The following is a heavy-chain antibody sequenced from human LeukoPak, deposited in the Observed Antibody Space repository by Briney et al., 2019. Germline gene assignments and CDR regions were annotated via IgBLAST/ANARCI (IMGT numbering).Heavy chain of an antibody. Sequence: SETLSLTCAVSGGSISSSSWWSWVRQPPGKGLEWIGEIYHSGSTNYNPSLKSRVTISVDKSKNQFSLKLSSVTAADTAVYYCARVRYYYDSSGYHAFDIWGQGTVVTVSS. CDR1: GGSISSSSW. D-gene: IGHD3-22*01. CDR2: IYHSGST. CDR3: ARVRYYYDSSGYHAFDI. V-gene: IGHV4-4*02. J-gene: IGHJ3*02.